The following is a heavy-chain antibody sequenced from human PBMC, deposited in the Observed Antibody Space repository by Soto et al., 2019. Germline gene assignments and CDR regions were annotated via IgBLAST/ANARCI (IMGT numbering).Heavy chain of an antibody. Sequence: KHSDTQSLTCAVYGGSVTSGSYYWSWVRQSPETGLEWIGEVFYSGTTKYNPSLRGRVTISVDRPNNQFSLKLTCVTAADTSTYYCARDMAYYSGNAVYYYYGCDVWGQGTTATV. CDR3: ARDMAYYSGNAVYYYYGCDV. CDR1: GGSVTSGSYY. CDR2: VFYSGTT. V-gene: IGHV4-61*01. J-gene: IGHJ6*02. D-gene: IGHD3-10*01.